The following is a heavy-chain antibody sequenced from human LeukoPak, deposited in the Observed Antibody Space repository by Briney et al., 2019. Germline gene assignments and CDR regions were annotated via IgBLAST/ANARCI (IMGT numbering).Heavy chain of an antibody. V-gene: IGHV2-70*04. D-gene: IGHD1-26*01. CDR1: GFSLSTSGMR. CDR2: IDWNDDK. CDR3: ARNPTGSYYDY. J-gene: IGHJ4*02. Sequence: SGPTLVNPTQTLTLTCTFSGFSLSTSGMRVSWIRQPPGKALEWLARIDWNDDKFYSTSLKTTLTISKDTSKNQVVLIMSNMDPVDTATYYCARNPTGSYYDYWGQGTLVTVSS.